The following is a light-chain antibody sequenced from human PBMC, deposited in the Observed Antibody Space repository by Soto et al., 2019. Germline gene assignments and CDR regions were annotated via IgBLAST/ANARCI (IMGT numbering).Light chain of an antibody. Sequence: EIVLTQSPGTLSLSPGERATLSCRASQYLSRSYLAWYQHKPGQAPRLLIYDASRTATGIPDRFSGSGSGTDFTLTIDRLEPEDFAGYYCQQSGDSLWTFGQGTRVEIK. CDR2: DAS. J-gene: IGKJ1*01. V-gene: IGKV3-20*01. CDR3: QQSGDSLWT. CDR1: QYLSRSY.